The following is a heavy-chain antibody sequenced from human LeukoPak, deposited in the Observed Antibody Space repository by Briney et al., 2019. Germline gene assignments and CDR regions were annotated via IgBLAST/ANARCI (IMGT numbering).Heavy chain of an antibody. CDR3: TRGAGWIIDY. V-gene: IGHV4-59*01. CDR2: FHNSGTS. J-gene: IGHJ4*02. CDR1: DDSISDYY. D-gene: IGHD5-12*01. Sequence: SETLSLTCTVSDDSISDYYRGWIRQPPGKGLEWIGYFHNSGTSTYNPSLKSRVTISADTSKNQFSLKLNSLTTADTAVYYCTRGAGWIIDYWGQGILVTVSS.